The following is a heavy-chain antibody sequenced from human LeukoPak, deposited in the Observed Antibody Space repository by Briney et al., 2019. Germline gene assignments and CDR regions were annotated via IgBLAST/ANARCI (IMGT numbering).Heavy chain of an antibody. V-gene: IGHV1-18*01. CDR1: GYTFTSYG. D-gene: IGHD3-22*01. CDR2: ISAYNGNT. CDR3: ARGSGGYYYDSIDY. Sequence: ASVKVSCKASGYTFTSYGISWVRQAPGQGLEWMGWISAYNGNTNYAQKLQGRVAMTTDTSTSTAYMELRSLRSDDTAVYYCARGSGGYYYDSIDYWGQGTLVTVSS. J-gene: IGHJ4*02.